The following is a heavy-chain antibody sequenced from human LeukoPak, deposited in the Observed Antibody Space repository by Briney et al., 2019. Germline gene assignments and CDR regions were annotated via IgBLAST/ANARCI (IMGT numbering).Heavy chain of an antibody. CDR2: INHSGST. CDR1: GGSFSGYY. CDR3: ARRPEYRLDLLRQGESSFPPAPSFDY. V-gene: IGHV4-34*10. D-gene: IGHD3-16*01. J-gene: IGHJ4*02. Sequence: SETLSLTCAVYGGSFSGYYWSWIRQPPGKGLEWIGEINHSGSTNYNPSLKSRVAMSIDKSKNQFSLKLSSVTAADTAVYYCARRPEYRLDLLRQGESSFPPAPSFDYWGLGTLVTVSS.